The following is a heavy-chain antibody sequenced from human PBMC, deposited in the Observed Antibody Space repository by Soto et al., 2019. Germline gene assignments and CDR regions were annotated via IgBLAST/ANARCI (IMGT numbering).Heavy chain of an antibody. CDR3: ARAAGGRYCSGGSCYSRAFDI. Sequence: PSETLSLTCAVSGYSISSGYYWGWIRQPPGKGLEWIGSIYHSGSTYYNPSLKSRVTISVDTSKNQFSLKLSSVTAADTAVYYCARAAGGRYCSGGSCYSRAFDIWGQGTMVTVSS. J-gene: IGHJ3*02. CDR2: IYHSGST. V-gene: IGHV4-38-2*01. CDR1: GYSISSGYY. D-gene: IGHD2-15*01.